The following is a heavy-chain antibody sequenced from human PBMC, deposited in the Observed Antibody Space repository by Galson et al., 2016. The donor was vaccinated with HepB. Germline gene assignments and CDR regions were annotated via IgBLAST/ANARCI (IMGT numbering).Heavy chain of an antibody. Sequence: CTVSGGSISSGDYYWNWIRQPPGKGLEWIGYIHHSGRSYSTPSLKSRLTMSVDTSKNQFSLNLSSVTAADTAVYYCARGFDSSGQLDFWGQGTLVTVSS. D-gene: IGHD6-19*01. CDR1: GGSISSGDYY. V-gene: IGHV4-30-4*01. J-gene: IGHJ4*02. CDR2: IHHSGRS. CDR3: ARGFDSSGQLDF.